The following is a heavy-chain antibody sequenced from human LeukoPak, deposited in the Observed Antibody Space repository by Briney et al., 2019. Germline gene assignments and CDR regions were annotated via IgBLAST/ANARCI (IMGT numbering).Heavy chain of an antibody. CDR1: GFTVSNNY. CDR2: IYSGGST. J-gene: IGHJ4*02. V-gene: IGHV3-66*01. D-gene: IGHD3-16*02. Sequence: PGGSLRLSCAASGFTVSNNYMRWVLQAPGKGLEWVSLIYSGGSTYYADSVKGRFTISRDNSKNTLYLQMNSLRAEDTAVYYCAKERPIWGSYRFPDYWGQGTLVTVSS. CDR3: AKERPIWGSYRFPDY.